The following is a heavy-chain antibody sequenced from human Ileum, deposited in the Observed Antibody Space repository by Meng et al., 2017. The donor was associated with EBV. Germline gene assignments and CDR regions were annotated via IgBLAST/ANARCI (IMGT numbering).Heavy chain of an antibody. J-gene: IGHJ4*02. CDR2: ISSGGDNT. D-gene: IGHD1-1*01. CDR1: GFTFSSYS. CDR3: AKDLWQNHNAPGPFEH. Sequence: VELVGLGGGLVQRGGSLRLSCAASGFTFSSYSVNWVRQAPGKGLEWVSFISSGGDNTYYVDSVKGRFTISRDNSKDTLYLQMNSLRAEDTAVYYCAKDLWQNHNAPGPFEHWGQGTLVTVSS. V-gene: IGHV3-23*04.